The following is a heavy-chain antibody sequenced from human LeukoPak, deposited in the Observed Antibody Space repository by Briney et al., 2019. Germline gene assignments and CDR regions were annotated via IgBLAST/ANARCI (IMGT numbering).Heavy chain of an antibody. V-gene: IGHV1-24*01. Sequence: GASVKVSCEVSGYTLTELSMHWVRQAPGKGLEWMGGFDPEDGETIYAQKFQGRVTMTEDTSTDTAYMELSSLRSEDTAVYYCATEGLLLGGSGWYGTGYWGQGTLVTVSS. CDR3: ATEGLLLGGSGWYGTGY. D-gene: IGHD6-19*01. CDR1: GYTLTELS. CDR2: FDPEDGET. J-gene: IGHJ4*02.